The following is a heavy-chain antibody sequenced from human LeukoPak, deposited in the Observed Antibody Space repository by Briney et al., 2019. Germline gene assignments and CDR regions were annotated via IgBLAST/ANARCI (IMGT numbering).Heavy chain of an antibody. D-gene: IGHD2/OR15-2a*01. Sequence: SETLSLTCTVSGGSISSYYWSWIRQPPGKGLEWIAYISDIGSINYNPSLKSRVTISLGTSKNQFSLKLSPVTAADTAVYYCAGHHPRNTVDFWGQGTLVTVSS. J-gene: IGHJ4*02. CDR2: ISDIGSI. CDR3: AGHHPRNTVDF. CDR1: GGSISSYY. V-gene: IGHV4-59*08.